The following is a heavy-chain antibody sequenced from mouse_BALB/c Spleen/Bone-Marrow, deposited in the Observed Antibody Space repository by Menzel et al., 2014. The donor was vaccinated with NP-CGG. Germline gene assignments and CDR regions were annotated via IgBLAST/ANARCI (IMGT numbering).Heavy chain of an antibody. CDR2: ISSGGST. D-gene: IGHD2-10*02. Sequence: EVMLVESGGGLVKPGGSLKLSCAASGFTFSSYAMSWVRQTPEKRLEWVASISSGGSTYYPDSVKGRFTISRDNAGNILYLQMSSLRSEDTAMYYCAREEYGQKVYAMDYWGQGTSVTVSS. V-gene: IGHV5-6-5*01. J-gene: IGHJ4*01. CDR1: GFTFSSYA. CDR3: AREEYGQKVYAMDY.